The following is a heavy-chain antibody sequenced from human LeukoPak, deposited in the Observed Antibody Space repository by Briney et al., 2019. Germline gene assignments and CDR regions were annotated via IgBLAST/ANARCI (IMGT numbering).Heavy chain of an antibody. J-gene: IGHJ5*02. CDR3: GRDVGP. V-gene: IGHV3-53*01. Sequence: GGSLRLSCAASGFTFSSYEMNWVRQAPGKGLEWVSVIYSGGTTYYANSVKGRFTISRDSSKNAMYLQMNSLRVEDTAMYYCGRDVGPWGQGTLVTVSS. CDR1: GFTFSSYE. CDR2: IYSGGTT.